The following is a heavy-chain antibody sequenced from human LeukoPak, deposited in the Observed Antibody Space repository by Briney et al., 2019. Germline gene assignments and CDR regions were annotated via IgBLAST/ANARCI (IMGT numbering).Heavy chain of an antibody. Sequence: GGSLRLSCAASGFTFSSYGMHWVRQAPGKGLEWMSFIRYDGSNEYYADSVKGRSTISRDNSKNTLHLQMNSLRAEDTAVYYCANSLQGFSYGPGPLDYWGQGTLVTVSS. CDR1: GFTFSSYG. CDR3: ANSLQGFSYGPGPLDY. V-gene: IGHV3-30*02. D-gene: IGHD5-18*01. CDR2: IRYDGSNE. J-gene: IGHJ4*02.